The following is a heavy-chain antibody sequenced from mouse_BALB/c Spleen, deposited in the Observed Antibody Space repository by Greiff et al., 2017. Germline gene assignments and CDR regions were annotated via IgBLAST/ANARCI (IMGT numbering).Heavy chain of an antibody. J-gene: IGHJ1*01. CDR3: ARGLPDWYWYFDV. CDR1: GYTFTSYW. V-gene: IGHV1S81*02. D-gene: IGHD4-1*01. Sequence: QVQLKQPGAELVKPGASVKLSCKASGYTFTSYWMHWVKQRPGQGLEWIGEINPSNGRTNYNEKFKSKATLTVDKSSSTAYMQLSSLTSEDSAVYYCARGLPDWYWYFDVWGAGTTVTVSS. CDR2: INPSNGRT.